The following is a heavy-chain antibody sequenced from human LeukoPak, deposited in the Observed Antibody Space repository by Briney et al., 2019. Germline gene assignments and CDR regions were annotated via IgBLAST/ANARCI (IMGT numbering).Heavy chain of an antibody. J-gene: IGHJ4*02. CDR3: ARDVYDSSGYYALEY. CDR1: GFTFSDYW. D-gene: IGHD3-22*01. V-gene: IGHV3-11*04. CDR2: IPSSGGDR. Sequence: PGGSLRLSCAASGFTFSDYWMSWVRQAPGKGLEWVSFIPSSGGDRYYADSVKGRFTISRDNAKNSLFLQMNSLRAEDTAVYYCARDVYDSSGYYALEYWGQGALVTVSS.